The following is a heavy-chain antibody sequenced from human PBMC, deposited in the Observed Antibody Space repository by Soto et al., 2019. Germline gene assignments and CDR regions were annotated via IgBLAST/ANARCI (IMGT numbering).Heavy chain of an antibody. V-gene: IGHV3-7*01. Sequence: GGSLRLSCAASGFTFSSYWMSWVRQAPGKGLEWVADIKQDGSEKYYVDSVKGRFTISRDNAKTSLYLQMNSLRAEDTAVYYCARVGGNYKVYYYYYMDVWGKGTTVTVSS. CDR2: IKQDGSEK. J-gene: IGHJ6*03. CDR3: ARVGGNYKVYYYYYMDV. D-gene: IGHD1-7*01. CDR1: GFTFSSYW.